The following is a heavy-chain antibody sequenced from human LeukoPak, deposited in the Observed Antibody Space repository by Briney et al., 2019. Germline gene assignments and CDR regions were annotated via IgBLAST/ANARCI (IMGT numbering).Heavy chain of an antibody. J-gene: IGHJ3*02. CDR1: GGSISSSSYY. D-gene: IGHD1-26*01. Sequence: PSETLSLTCTVSGGSISSSSYYWSWIRQPPGKGLEWIGYIYYSGSTSYNPSLKSRVTISVDTSKNQFSLKLRSVTAADTAVYYCARYSGSYPHDAFEIWGQGTMVTVSS. V-gene: IGHV4-61*01. CDR2: IYYSGST. CDR3: ARYSGSYPHDAFEI.